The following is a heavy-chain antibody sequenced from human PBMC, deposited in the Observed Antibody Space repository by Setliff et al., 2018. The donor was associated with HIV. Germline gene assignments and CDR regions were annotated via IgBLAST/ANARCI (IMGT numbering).Heavy chain of an antibody. CDR2: INSDGSSI. J-gene: IGHJ4*02. CDR1: GFTFTTYW. CDR3: AREGITGTTLHPY. Sequence: GGSLRLSCAASGFTFTTYWMHWVRQVPGKGLVWVSRINSDGSSIGYADSVKGRFTISRDNVNNAVYLQMNSLRAEDTAIYYCAREGITGTTLHPYWGQGTLVTVSS. D-gene: IGHD1-7*01. V-gene: IGHV3-74*01.